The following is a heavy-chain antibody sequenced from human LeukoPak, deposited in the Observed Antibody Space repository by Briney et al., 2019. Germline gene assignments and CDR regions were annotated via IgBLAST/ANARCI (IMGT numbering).Heavy chain of an antibody. CDR3: ARPPYSSGSFDL. CDR2: INSDGSST. CDR1: GFTFSNYW. Sequence: AGGSLRLSCAASGFTFSNYWMHWVRQAPGKGQVWVLRINSDGSSTIYAHSVKGRFTISRDNAENTLYLQMNSLRAEDTAVYFCARPPYSSGSFDLWGRGTLVSVSS. J-gene: IGHJ2*01. V-gene: IGHV3-74*01. D-gene: IGHD6-19*01.